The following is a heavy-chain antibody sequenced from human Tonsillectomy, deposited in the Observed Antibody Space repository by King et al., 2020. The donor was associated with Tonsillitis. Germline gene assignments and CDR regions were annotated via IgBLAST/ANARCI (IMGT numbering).Heavy chain of an antibody. CDR3: AKDVAERYFDWLLPDY. J-gene: IGHJ4*02. D-gene: IGHD3-9*01. Sequence: VQLVESGGGVVQPGRSLRLSCVASGFTFSSYGMHWVRQAPGKGLEWVAVISYDGSNKYYADSVKGRFTISRDNSKNTLYLQMNSLRAEDTAVYYCAKDVAERYFDWLLPDYWGQGTLVTVSS. CDR1: GFTFSSYG. CDR2: ISYDGSNK. V-gene: IGHV3-30*18.